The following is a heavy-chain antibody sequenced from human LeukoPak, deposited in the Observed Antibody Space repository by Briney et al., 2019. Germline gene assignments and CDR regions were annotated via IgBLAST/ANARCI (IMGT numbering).Heavy chain of an antibody. CDR1: GFTFSSYA. CDR3: AKEGKTRNWNYYQAKAVY. J-gene: IGHJ4*02. D-gene: IGHD1-7*01. CDR2: ISGSGGTT. Sequence: GGSLRLSCAASGFTFSSYAMNWVRQAPGKGLEWISAISGSGGTTYYADSVKGRFTISRDNSKNTLFLQMNSLRAEDTAVYYCAKEGKTRNWNYYQAKAVYWGQGTLVTVSS. V-gene: IGHV3-23*01.